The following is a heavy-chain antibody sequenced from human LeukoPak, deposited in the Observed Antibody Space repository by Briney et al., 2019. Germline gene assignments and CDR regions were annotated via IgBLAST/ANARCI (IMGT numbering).Heavy chain of an antibody. CDR1: GFTFSSYS. J-gene: IGHJ4*02. V-gene: IGHV3-30*18. CDR2: ISYDGSNK. CDR3: AKDRRALYSIAAAGTFDY. Sequence: GGSLRLSCAPSGFTFSSYSMHWVRQAPGKGLEWVAVISYDGSNKYYADSVKGRFTISRDNSKNTLYLQMNSLRAEDTAVYYCAKDRRALYSIAAAGTFDYWGQGTLVTVSS. D-gene: IGHD6-13*01.